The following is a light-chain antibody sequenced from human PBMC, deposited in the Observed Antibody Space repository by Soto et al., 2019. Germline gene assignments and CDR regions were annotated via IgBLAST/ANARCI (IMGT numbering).Light chain of an antibody. V-gene: IGLV2-18*02. CDR3: SSYTSSSTYV. Sequence: QSALTQPPSVSGSPGQSVTISCTGTSSDVGSYNRVSWYQQPPGTVPKVMIYDVSNRPSGVPDRFSGSKSGNTASLTISGLQAEDESDYYCSSYTSSSTYVFGTGTKVTVL. CDR1: SSDVGSYNR. J-gene: IGLJ1*01. CDR2: DVS.